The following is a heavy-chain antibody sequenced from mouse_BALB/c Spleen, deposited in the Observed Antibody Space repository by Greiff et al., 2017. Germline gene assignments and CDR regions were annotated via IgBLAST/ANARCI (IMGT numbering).Heavy chain of an antibody. CDR2: ILPGSGST. Sequence: VQRVESGAELMKPGASVKISCKATGYTFSSYWIEWVKQRPGHGLEWIGEILPGSGSTNYTEKFKGKATFTADTSSNTAYMQLSRLTSEDSAVYYCSRGGVRAMDYWGQGTSVTVSS. J-gene: IGHJ4*01. CDR3: SRGGVRAMDY. CDR1: GYTFSSYW. D-gene: IGHD2-14*01. V-gene: IGHV1-9*01.